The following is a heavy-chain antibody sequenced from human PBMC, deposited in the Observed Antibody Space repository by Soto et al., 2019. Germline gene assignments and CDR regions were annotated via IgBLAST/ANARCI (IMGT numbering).Heavy chain of an antibody. D-gene: IGHD6-19*01. CDR1: GGTFRTYA. CDR2: IIPIFGTV. V-gene: IGHV1-69*12. CDR3: AKGAVAGTPTSYYYYRMDV. J-gene: IGHJ6*02. Sequence: QVQLLQSGAEVKKPGSSVRVSCEASGGTFRTYAISWVRQAPGQGLEWMGEIIPIFGTVNYAQKFQGRVTITGDESTTTVYMDLRSLRSEDTAVYYCAKGAVAGTPTSYYYYRMDVWGQGTTVTVSS.